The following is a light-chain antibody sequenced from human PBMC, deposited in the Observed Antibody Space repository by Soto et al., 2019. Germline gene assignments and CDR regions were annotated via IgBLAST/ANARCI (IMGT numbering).Light chain of an antibody. Sequence: DIQLTQSPSFLSASVGDRVTITCRASQAISSSLAWYQHNPGKAPKLLIYAASPLQNGVPSSFSGSGSGTEFTLTISSLQLEDFATYYCQHLNDYRYTLGQGTKVEIK. V-gene: IGKV1-9*01. J-gene: IGKJ2*01. CDR1: QAISSS. CDR3: QHLNDYRYT. CDR2: AAS.